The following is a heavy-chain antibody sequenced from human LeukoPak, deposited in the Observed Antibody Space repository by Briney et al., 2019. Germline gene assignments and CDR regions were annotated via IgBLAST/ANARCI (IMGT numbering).Heavy chain of an antibody. CDR3: ARGLRNYYGSGSYYPWFDP. CDR1: GGSISSYY. Sequence: SETLSLTCTVSGGSISSYYWSWIRQPPGKGLEWIGYIYYSGSTNCNPSLKSRVTISVDTSKNQFSLKLSSVTAADTAVYYCARGLRNYYGSGSYYPWFDPWGQGTLVTVSS. V-gene: IGHV4-59*01. J-gene: IGHJ5*02. D-gene: IGHD3-10*01. CDR2: IYYSGST.